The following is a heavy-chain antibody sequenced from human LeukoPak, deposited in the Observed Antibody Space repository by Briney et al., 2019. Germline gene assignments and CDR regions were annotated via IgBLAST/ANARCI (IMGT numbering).Heavy chain of an antibody. J-gene: IGHJ4*02. D-gene: IGHD5-18*01. CDR3: ARQVYSYGLDY. CDR2: INPWGDST. Sequence: EASVKVSCKASGYTFTTFYVHWVRQAPGQGLERMGIINPWGDSTTYAQKFQGRVTMTTDTSTTTVYMELSSLRSEDTAVYYCARQVYSYGLDYWGQGTLVTVSS. CDR1: GYTFTTFY. V-gene: IGHV1-46*01.